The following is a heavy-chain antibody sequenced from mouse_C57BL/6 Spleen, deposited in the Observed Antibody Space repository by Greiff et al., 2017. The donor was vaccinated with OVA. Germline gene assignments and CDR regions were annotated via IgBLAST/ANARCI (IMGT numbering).Heavy chain of an antibody. J-gene: IGHJ1*03. D-gene: IGHD1-1*01. V-gene: IGHV1-62-2*01. Sequence: QVHVKQSGAELVKPGASVKLSCKASGYTFTEYTIHWVKQRSGQGLEWIGWFYPGSGSIKYNEKFKDKATLTADKSSSTVYMELSRLTSEDSAVYFCARHEDPSYGSSGGYFDVWGTGTTVTVSS. CDR3: ARHEDPSYGSSGGYFDV. CDR2: FYPGSGSI. CDR1: GYTFTEYT.